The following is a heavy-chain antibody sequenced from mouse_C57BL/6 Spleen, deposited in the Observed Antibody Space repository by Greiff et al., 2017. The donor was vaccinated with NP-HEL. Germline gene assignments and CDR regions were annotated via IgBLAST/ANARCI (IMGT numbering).Heavy chain of an antibody. J-gene: IGHJ4*01. Sequence: QVQLQQSGAELARPGASVKMSCKASGYTFTSYTMHWVKQRPGQGLEWIGYINPSSGYTKYNQKFKDKATLTADKSSSTAYMQLSSLTSEDSAVYYCARTRTGTPCAMDYWGQGTSVTVSS. CDR3: ARTRTGTPCAMDY. V-gene: IGHV1-4*01. CDR1: GYTFTSYT. D-gene: IGHD4-1*01. CDR2: INPSSGYT.